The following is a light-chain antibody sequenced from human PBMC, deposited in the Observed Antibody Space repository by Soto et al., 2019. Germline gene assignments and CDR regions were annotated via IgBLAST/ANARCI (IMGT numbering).Light chain of an antibody. CDR1: SSDVGSYNL. CDR3: CAYAGSSTAVV. J-gene: IGLJ2*01. Sequence: QSALTQPPSVSGSPGQSITISCTGTSSDVGSYNLVSWYQQLPGKAPKLMIYEDSKRPSGVSNRFSGSKSGTTASLTISGLQADDEADYYCCAYAGSSTAVVFGGGTKLTVL. CDR2: EDS. V-gene: IGLV2-23*01.